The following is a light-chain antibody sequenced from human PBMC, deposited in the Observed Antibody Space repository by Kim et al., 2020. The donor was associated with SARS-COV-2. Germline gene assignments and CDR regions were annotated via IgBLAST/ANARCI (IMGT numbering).Light chain of an antibody. Sequence: QSGTSSSTGTSSDVGCYNPVFWYQQHPGNAPQVFISEVNRRPSGVPARFAGSKSANTASLTVSGLQVEDEAFYYCSSFAGSGNPVVLGGGTQLTVL. J-gene: IGLJ2*01. CDR1: SSDVGCYNP. V-gene: IGLV2-8*01. CDR2: EVN. CDR3: SSFAGSGNPVV.